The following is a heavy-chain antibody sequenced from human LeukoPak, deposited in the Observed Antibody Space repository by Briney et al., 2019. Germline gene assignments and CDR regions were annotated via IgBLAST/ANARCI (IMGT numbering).Heavy chain of an antibody. CDR1: GGSISSGGYY. CDR2: IYYTGST. J-gene: IGHJ4*02. V-gene: IGHV4-31*03. D-gene: IGHD5-18*01. CDR3: ARAAEKGYSYGYANRASFDY. Sequence: SETLSPTCTVSGGSISSGGYYWSWIRQHPGKGLECIGYIYYTGSTYYNPSLKSRVTISVDTSKNQFSLKLSSMTAADTAVYYCARAAEKGYSYGYANRASFDYWGQGTLVTVSS.